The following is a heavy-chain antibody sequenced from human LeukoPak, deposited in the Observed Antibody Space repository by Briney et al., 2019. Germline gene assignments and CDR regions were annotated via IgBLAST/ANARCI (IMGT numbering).Heavy chain of an antibody. CDR1: GGSISSYY. D-gene: IGHD2-2*01. V-gene: IGHV4-59*01. J-gene: IGHJ4*02. CDR3: AGFPDIVVVPAAKAEEY. CDR2: IYYSGST. Sequence: SETLSLTCTVSGGSISSYYWSWIRQPPGKGLEWIGYIYYSGSTNYNPSLKSRVTISVDTSKNQFSLKLSSVTAADAAVYYCAGFPDIVVVPAAKAEEYWGQRTLVTVSS.